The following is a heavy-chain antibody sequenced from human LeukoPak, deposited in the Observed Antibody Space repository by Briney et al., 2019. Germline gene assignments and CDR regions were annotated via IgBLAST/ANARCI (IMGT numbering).Heavy chain of an antibody. CDR1: AFTFSRYG. J-gene: IGHJ4*02. CDR3: ARDMVLNY. D-gene: IGHD3-10*01. Sequence: GGSLRLSCAASAFTFSRYGMHWVRQAPGKGPEWVAFVRYDGSNKYYADSVKGRFTISRDNAKNSLYLQMNSLRAEDTAVYYCARDMVLNYWGQGTLVTVSS. V-gene: IGHV3-30*02. CDR2: VRYDGSNK.